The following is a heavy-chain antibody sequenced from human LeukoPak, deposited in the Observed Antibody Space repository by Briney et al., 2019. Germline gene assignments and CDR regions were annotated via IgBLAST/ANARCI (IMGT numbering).Heavy chain of an antibody. Sequence: RASETLSLTCTVSGGSISSGSYYWSWIRQPAGKGLEWIGRIYTSGSTNYNPSLKSRVTISVDTSKNQFSLKLSSVTAADTAVYYCARGVRGDGYMGVGLDYWGQGTLVTVSS. J-gene: IGHJ4*02. CDR2: IYTSGST. CDR1: GGSISSGSYY. V-gene: IGHV4-61*02. D-gene: IGHD5-24*01. CDR3: ARGVRGDGYMGVGLDY.